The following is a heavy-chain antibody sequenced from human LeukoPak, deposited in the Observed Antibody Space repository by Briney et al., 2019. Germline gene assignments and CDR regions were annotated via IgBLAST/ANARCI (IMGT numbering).Heavy chain of an antibody. J-gene: IGHJ4*02. V-gene: IGHV3-23*01. D-gene: IGHD3-10*01. CDR3: ATQYYYGSGSYTPYFDY. CDR2: ISGSGGST. CDR1: GFTFSSYA. Sequence: PGGSLRLSCAASGFTFSSYAMSWVRQAPGKVLEWVSSISGSGGSTYYADSVKGRFTISRDNSKNTLYLQMNSLRAEDTAVYYCATQYYYGSGSYTPYFDYWGQGTLVTVSS.